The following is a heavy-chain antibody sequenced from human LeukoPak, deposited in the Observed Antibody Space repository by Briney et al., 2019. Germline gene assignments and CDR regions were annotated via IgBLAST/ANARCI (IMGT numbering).Heavy chain of an antibody. V-gene: IGHV3-30-3*01. J-gene: IGHJ4*02. CDR3: ARVDSSGSLDY. Sequence: GGSLRLSCAASGFTFSSYAMHWVRQAPGKGLEWVAVISYDGSNKYYADSVKGRFTISRDNSKNTLYLQMNSLRAEDTAVYYCARVDSSGSLDYWGQGTLVTVSS. CDR1: GFTFSSYA. D-gene: IGHD3-22*01. CDR2: ISYDGSNK.